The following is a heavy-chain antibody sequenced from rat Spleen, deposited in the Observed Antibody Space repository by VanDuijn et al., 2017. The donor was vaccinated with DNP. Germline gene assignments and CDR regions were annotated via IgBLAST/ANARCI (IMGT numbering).Heavy chain of an antibody. CDR1: GFTFNDYW. Sequence: EVHLVESGGGLVQPGRSLKLSCVAFGFTFNDYWMAWIRQVPGKGLEWLGAITGSGGGTYYSGSVKGRFTISRDNAKNTLYLQMYSLRSEDMATYYCVRPDYYDGSYPHYWGQGVMVTVSS. D-gene: IGHD1-12*02. CDR3: VRPDYYDGSYPHY. V-gene: IGHV5-31*01. CDR2: ITGSGGGT. J-gene: IGHJ2*01.